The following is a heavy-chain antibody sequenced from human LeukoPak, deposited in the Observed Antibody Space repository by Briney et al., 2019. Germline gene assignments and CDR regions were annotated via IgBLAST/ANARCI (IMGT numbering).Heavy chain of an antibody. V-gene: IGHV3-11*03. J-gene: IGHJ4*02. CDR3: WTTKPQCFDN. CDR1: GSTLSVYC. Sequence: KPGGSLRLSCAAPGSTLSVYCMSWIRQAPGKGLEWVSYISSSSSYTNYADSVKGRFTISRDNPKNSLYLQMNSLRAEETAIYYLWTTKPQCFDNWGQGTLVTVSS. CDR2: ISSSSSYT. D-gene: IGHD6-19*01.